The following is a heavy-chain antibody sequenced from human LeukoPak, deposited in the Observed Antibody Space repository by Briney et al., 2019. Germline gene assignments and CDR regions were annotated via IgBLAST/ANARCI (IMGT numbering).Heavy chain of an antibody. CDR2: ISYDGSNK. Sequence: GGSLRLSCAASGFTFSSYGMHWVRQAPGKGLEWVAVISYDGSNKYYADSVKGRFTISRDNSKNTLYLQMNSLRAEDTAVYYCAKDPGSSGWYVSLPDYWGQGTLVTVSS. J-gene: IGHJ4*02. V-gene: IGHV3-30*18. CDR3: AKDPGSSGWYVSLPDY. CDR1: GFTFSSYG. D-gene: IGHD6-19*01.